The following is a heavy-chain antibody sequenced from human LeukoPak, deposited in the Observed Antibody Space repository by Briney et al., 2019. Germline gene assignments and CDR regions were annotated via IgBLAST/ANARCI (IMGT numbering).Heavy chain of an antibody. J-gene: IGHJ4*02. CDR1: GYTFTSYY. Sequence: ASVKVSCKASGYTFTSYYMHWVRRAPGQGLEWMGIINPSGGSTSYAQKFQGRVTMTRDTSTSTVYMELSSLRSEDTAVYYCAGLPDYDSSGYTLFDWGQGTLVTVSS. V-gene: IGHV1-46*01. CDR3: AGLPDYDSSGYTLFD. D-gene: IGHD3-22*01. CDR2: INPSGGST.